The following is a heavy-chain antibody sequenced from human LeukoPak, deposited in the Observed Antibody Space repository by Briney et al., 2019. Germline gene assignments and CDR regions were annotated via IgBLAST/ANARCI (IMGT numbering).Heavy chain of an antibody. D-gene: IGHD3-10*01. V-gene: IGHV3-23*01. CDR1: GFTFSSYG. CDR3: AKGARLLWFGELLELDY. CDR2: ISGSGGST. J-gene: IGHJ4*02. Sequence: GGTLRLSCAASGFTFSSYGMSWVRQAPGKGLEWVSAISGSGGSTYYADSVKGRFTISRDNSKNTLYLQMNSLRAEDTAVYYCAKGARLLWFGELLELDYWGQGTLVTVSS.